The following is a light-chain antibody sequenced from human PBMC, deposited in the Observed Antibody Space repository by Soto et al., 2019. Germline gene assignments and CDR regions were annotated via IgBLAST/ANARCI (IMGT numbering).Light chain of an antibody. CDR2: VAS. CDR3: QQSYTTPYT. V-gene: IGKV1-39*01. J-gene: IGKJ2*01. CDR1: QSISSY. Sequence: DIQMTQSPSSLSASVGDRVTIACRASQSISSYLNWYQQKPGKAPNLLIYVASNLQSGVPSTFSGSGSGTDFTLTISSLQPEDFATYYCQQSYTTPYTFGQGTKVDIK.